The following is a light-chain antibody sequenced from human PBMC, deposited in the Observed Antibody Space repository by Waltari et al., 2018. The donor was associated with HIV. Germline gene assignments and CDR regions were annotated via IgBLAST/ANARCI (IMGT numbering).Light chain of an antibody. CDR2: HDS. CDR3: QTWDNNFYV. CDR1: QLGNKY. J-gene: IGLJ1*01. Sequence: SYDLTQPPSVSVSPGQTASITCSGVQLGNKYIWWYQQKSGQSPVLVIYHDSKRPPGIPERFSGSSSGHTATLTISETQTVDEADYYCQTWDNNFYVFGTGTKVTVL. V-gene: IGLV3-1*01.